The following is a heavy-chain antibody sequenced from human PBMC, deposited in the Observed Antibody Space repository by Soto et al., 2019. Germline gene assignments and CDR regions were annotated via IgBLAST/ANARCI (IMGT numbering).Heavy chain of an antibody. Sequence: GASVKVSCKASGGTFSSYAISWVRQAPGQGLEWMGGIIPIFGTANYAQKFQGRVTITADESTSTAYMELSSLRSEDTAVYYCARADYYDSSGYFNLDYWGQGTLVTVSS. CDR1: GGTFSSYA. V-gene: IGHV1-69*13. CDR3: ARADYYDSSGYFNLDY. CDR2: IIPIFGTA. D-gene: IGHD3-22*01. J-gene: IGHJ4*02.